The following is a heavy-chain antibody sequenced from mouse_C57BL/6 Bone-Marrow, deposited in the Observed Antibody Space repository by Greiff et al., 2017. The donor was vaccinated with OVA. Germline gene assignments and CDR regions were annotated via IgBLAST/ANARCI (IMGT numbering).Heavy chain of an antibody. V-gene: IGHV1-82*01. CDR2: IYPGDGDT. J-gene: IGHJ2*01. D-gene: IGHD3-3*01. Sequence: QVQLKESGPELVKPGASVKISCKASGYAFSSSWMNWVKQRPGKGLEWIGRIYPGDGDTNYNGKFKGKATLTADKSSSTAYMQLSSLTSEDSAVYFCARGTGPFFDYWGQGTTLTVSS. CDR3: ARGTGPFFDY. CDR1: GYAFSSSW.